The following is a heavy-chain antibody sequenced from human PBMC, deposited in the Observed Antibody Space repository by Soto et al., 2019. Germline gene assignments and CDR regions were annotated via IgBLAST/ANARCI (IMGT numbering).Heavy chain of an antibody. Sequence: GGSLRLSCAASGFTFSNAWINWVRQAPGKGLEWVGRVKSKNDGGTTDFAAPVKGRFAISRDDSKNMVYLEMNSLKTDYTGIYYCTTDSYITSIIVRFDYWGHGTLVTVSS. D-gene: IGHD3-22*01. CDR2: VKSKNDGGTT. CDR1: GFTFSNAW. CDR3: TTDSYITSIIVRFDY. J-gene: IGHJ4*01. V-gene: IGHV3-15*07.